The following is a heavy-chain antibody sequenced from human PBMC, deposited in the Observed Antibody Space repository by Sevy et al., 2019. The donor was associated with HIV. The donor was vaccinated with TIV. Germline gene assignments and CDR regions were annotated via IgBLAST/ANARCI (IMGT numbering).Heavy chain of an antibody. V-gene: IGHV4-31*03. D-gene: IGHD3-3*01. J-gene: IGHJ5*02. CDR2: IYYSGST. Sequence: SETLSLTCTVSGGSISSGGYYWSWIRQHPGKGLEWIGYIYYSGSTYYNPSLKCRVTISVDTSKNQFSLKLSSVTAADTAVYYCARDLPLRFAPRFAPWGQGTLVTVSS. CDR3: ARDLPLRFAPRFAP. CDR1: GGSISSGGYY.